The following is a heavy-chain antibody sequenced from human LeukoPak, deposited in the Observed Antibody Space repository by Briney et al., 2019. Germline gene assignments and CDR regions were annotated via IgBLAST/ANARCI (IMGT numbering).Heavy chain of an antibody. V-gene: IGHV4-31*03. CDR1: GGSISSGGYY. Sequence: PSETLSLTCTVSGGSISSGGYYWSWIRQHPGKGLEWIGYIYYSGGTYYNPSLKSRVTISVDTSKNQFSLKLSSVTAADTAVYYCARGQTYCGGDCSHYYGMDAWGQGTTVTVSS. J-gene: IGHJ6*02. CDR2: IYYSGGT. CDR3: ARGQTYCGGDCSHYYGMDA. D-gene: IGHD2-21*02.